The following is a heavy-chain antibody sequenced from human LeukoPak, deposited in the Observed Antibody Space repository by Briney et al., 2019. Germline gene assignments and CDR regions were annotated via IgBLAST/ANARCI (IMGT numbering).Heavy chain of an antibody. CDR2: INPNTGVT. CDR3: ASFSGTGGFDP. D-gene: IGHD6-19*01. J-gene: IGHJ5*02. V-gene: IGHV1-2*02. CDR1: GYTFTAYY. Sequence: ASVKVSCKASGYTFTAYYIHWVRQAPGQGLEWMGWINPNTGVTNYAQKFQGRVTMTRDTSISTAYMELSRLRSDDTAVYYCASFSGTGGFDPWAREPWSPSPQ.